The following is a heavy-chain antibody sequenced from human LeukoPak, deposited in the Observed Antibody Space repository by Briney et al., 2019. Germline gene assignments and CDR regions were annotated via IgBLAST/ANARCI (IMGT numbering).Heavy chain of an antibody. V-gene: IGHV1-18*01. J-gene: IGHJ5*02. CDR3: ARGVVVPAAMGPHFWFDP. CDR1: GYTFTSYG. CDR2: IGAYNGNT. D-gene: IGHD2-2*01. Sequence: ASVKVSCKASGYTFTSYGISWVRQAPGQGLEWMGWIGAYNGNTNYAQKLQGRVTMTTDTSTSTAYMELRSLRSDDTAVYYCARGVVVPAAMGPHFWFDPWGQGTLVTVSS.